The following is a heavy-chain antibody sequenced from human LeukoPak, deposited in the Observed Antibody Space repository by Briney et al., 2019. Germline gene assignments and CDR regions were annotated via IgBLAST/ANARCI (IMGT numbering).Heavy chain of an antibody. CDR2: INPNSGGT. J-gene: IGHJ5*02. CDR1: GYTFTGYY. CDR3: AIARDGYKYNWFDP. D-gene: IGHD5-24*01. Sequence: ASVKVSCKASGYTFTGYYMHWVRQAPGQGLEWMGWINPNSGGTNYAQKFQGWVTMTRDTSTSTVYMELSSLRSEDTAVYYCAIARDGYKYNWFDPWGQGTLVTVSS. V-gene: IGHV1-2*04.